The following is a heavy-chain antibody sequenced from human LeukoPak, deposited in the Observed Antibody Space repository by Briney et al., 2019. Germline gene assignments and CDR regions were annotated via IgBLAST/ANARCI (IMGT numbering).Heavy chain of an antibody. CDR1: GGFISGSDYY. J-gene: IGHJ1*01. V-gene: IGHV4-39*07. Sequence: SETLSLTCTVSGGFISGSDYYWGWIRQPPGKGLEWIGSGSTYYNPSLKSRVTISVDTSKNQFSLKLSSVTAADTAVYFCASPRGDDSGGYYTWYFHHWGQGILVTVSS. CDR3: ASPRGDDSGGYYTWYFHH. D-gene: IGHD3-22*01. CDR2: SGST.